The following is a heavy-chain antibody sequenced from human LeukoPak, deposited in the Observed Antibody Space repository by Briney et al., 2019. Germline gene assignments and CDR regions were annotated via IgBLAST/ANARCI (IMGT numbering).Heavy chain of an antibody. CDR1: EYTFASYD. J-gene: IGHJ6*02. V-gene: IGHV1-8*01. Sequence: ASVKVSCKASEYTFASYDIYWVRQAAGQGLEWVGWVIPNSGNTGYAQKFQGRVTMTRNTSITTAYMELSGLTFEDTAVYYCARPGGVWFGELGLGGMAFWGQGTTVTVSS. CDR3: ARPGGVWFGELGLGGMAF. D-gene: IGHD3-10*01. CDR2: VIPNSGNT.